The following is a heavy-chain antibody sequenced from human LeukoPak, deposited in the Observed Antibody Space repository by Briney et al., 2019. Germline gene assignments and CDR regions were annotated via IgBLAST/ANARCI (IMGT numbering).Heavy chain of an antibody. Sequence: SETLSLTCTVSGYSISSGYYWGWIRQPPGKGLEWIGSIYHSGSTYYNPSLKSRVTISVDTSKNQFSLKLSSVTAADTAVYYCAKGITMISFDYWGQGTLVTVSS. V-gene: IGHV4-38-2*02. CDR2: IYHSGST. CDR3: AKGITMISFDY. D-gene: IGHD3-22*01. CDR1: GYSISSGYY. J-gene: IGHJ4*02.